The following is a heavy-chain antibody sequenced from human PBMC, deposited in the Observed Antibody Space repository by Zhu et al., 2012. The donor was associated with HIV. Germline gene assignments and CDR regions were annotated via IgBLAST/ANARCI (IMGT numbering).Heavy chain of an antibody. Sequence: QVQLQQWGTGLLKPSETLSLTCAVYGESFNVYYWSWIRQPPGKGLEWIGEVHHSGRTNYNPSLKSRVTISIDTSKKQFSLKMTSVTAAETAVYYCARRGDVAAVGSDYQRGISVWGQG. V-gene: IGHV4-34*01. D-gene: IGHD6-13*01. CDR2: VHHSGRT. CDR3: ARRGDVAAVGSDYQRGISV. J-gene: IGHJ6*02. CDR1: GESFNVYY.